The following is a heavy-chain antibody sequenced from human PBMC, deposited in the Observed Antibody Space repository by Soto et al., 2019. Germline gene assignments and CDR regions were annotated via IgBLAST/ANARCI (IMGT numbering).Heavy chain of an antibody. CDR3: ARDHGKCSSTSCYGWYAFDI. V-gene: IGHV6-1*01. Sequence: SQTLSLTCAISGDSVSSNSAAWNWIRQSPSRGLEWLGRTYYRSKWYNDYAVSVKSRITINPDTSKNQFSLQLNSVTPEGTAVYYCARDHGKCSSTSCYGWYAFDIWGQGTRVTVSS. D-gene: IGHD2-2*01. CDR2: TYYRSKWYN. J-gene: IGHJ3*02. CDR1: GDSVSSNSAA.